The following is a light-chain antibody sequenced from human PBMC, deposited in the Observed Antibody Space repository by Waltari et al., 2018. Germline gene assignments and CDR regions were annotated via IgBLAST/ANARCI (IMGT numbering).Light chain of an antibody. V-gene: IGLV2-23*02. Sequence: QSALTQPASVSGSPGQSITISCTGSSSDVWSSNLVSWYLQHPGKAPKLITYEVSKRPSGVSNRFSGSKSGNTASLTISGLQAEDEADYYCYSYAGGSVFGTGTKVTVL. CDR3: YSYAGGSV. CDR1: SSDVWSSNL. CDR2: EVS. J-gene: IGLJ1*01.